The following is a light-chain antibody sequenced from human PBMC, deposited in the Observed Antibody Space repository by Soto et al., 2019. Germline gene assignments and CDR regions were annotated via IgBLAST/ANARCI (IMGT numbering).Light chain of an antibody. V-gene: IGKV1-6*01. CDR3: LQDYNYPFT. J-gene: IGKJ2*01. Sequence: IHMTRSPSCLSGSVVDIVSVAFLASQDIRKDLAWYQQTPGKAPQILIYGASTLQTGVASRFSGSGSATDFTLTISSLQPEDSAAYYCLQDYNYPFTFGQGTKVDI. CDR2: GAS. CDR1: QDIRKD.